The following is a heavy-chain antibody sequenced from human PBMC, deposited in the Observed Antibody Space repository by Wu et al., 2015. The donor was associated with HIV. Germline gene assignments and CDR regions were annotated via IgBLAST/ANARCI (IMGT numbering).Heavy chain of an antibody. D-gene: IGHD2-21*01. CDR2: IIPVFGTP. J-gene: IGHJ5*01. V-gene: IGHV1-69*05. CDR1: GGTFSRYT. CDR3: ARSSYCGGDCYSRLDS. Sequence: QVQLVQSGAEVKKPGSSVKVSCTASGGTFSRYTISWVRQAPGEGLEWMGGIIPVFGTPKYIQKFQDRVTITSDESTSTSYMELNSLRSEDTAIYYCARSSYCGGDCYSRLDSWGQGTQVTVSS.